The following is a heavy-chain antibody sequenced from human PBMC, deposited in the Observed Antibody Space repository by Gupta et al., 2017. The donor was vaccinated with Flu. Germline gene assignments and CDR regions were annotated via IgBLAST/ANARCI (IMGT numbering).Heavy chain of an antibody. D-gene: IGHD3-10*01. CDR2: ISWNSRYT. Sequence: EVQLVESGGALVQPGRSLRLSCAASGIPFTDYAMHWVRRTAGKGLEWVSGISWNSRYTSYAESVKGRFTISRDNAKKSLDLQMNSLRDADTAVYYCAKDSGVTTFLDYWGQGTLVTVAS. CDR3: AKDSGVTTFLDY. CDR1: GIPFTDYA. V-gene: IGHV3-9*01. J-gene: IGHJ4*02.